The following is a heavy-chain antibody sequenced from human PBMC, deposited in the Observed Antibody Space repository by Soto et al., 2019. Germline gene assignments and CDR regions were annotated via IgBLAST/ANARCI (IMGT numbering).Heavy chain of an antibody. CDR3: ARDRGYGTLDY. J-gene: IGHJ4*02. CDR2: IYHDGRA. D-gene: IGHD5-18*01. CDR1: GDSIYSFS. Sequence: QLQLQESGSGLVKPSQTLSLTCAVSGDSIYSFSWSWIRQPPGGGLEWIGYIYHDGRAVYNSSLRSRVSMSVDTSKKQISLNLRSVTAADTAVYYCARDRGYGTLDYWGQGALVTVSS. V-gene: IGHV4-30-2*01.